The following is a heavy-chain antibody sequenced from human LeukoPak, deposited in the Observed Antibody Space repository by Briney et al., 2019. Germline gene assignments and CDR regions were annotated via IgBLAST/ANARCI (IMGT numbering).Heavy chain of an antibody. Sequence: GGSLRLSCAASGFTFSSYGMHWVRQAPGKGLEWVAFIRYDGSNKYYADSVKGRFTISRDNAKNSLYLQMNSLRAEDTAMYYCARWAPADYWGQGTLVTVSS. J-gene: IGHJ4*02. D-gene: IGHD5-24*01. CDR3: ARWAPADY. CDR2: IRYDGSNK. V-gene: IGHV3-30*02. CDR1: GFTFSSYG.